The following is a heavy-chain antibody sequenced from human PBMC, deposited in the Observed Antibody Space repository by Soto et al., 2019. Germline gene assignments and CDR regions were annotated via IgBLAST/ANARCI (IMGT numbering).Heavy chain of an antibody. CDR3: ARAFKYTFWSGSQFDY. D-gene: IGHD3-3*01. CDR1: GYTFTGYY. CDR2: INPNSGGT. Sequence: ASVKVSCKASGYTFTGYYMHWVRQAPGQGLEWMGWINPNSGGTNYAQKFQGRVTMTRDTSISTAYMELSRLRSDDTAVYCCARAFKYTFWSGSQFDYWGQGTLVTVSS. J-gene: IGHJ4*02. V-gene: IGHV1-2*02.